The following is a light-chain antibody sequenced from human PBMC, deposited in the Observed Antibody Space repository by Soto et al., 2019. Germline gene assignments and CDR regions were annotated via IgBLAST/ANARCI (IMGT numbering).Light chain of an antibody. J-gene: IGLJ1*01. CDR1: SSDVGSYNS. CDR2: DVS. Sequence: QSALAQPASVSGSPGQSIAISCTGTSSDVGSYNSVSWYQQYPGKAPTLMIDDVSDQPSGVSNRFSGSKSGNTASLTISGLQAEDEADYYCSYFTSSSSYVFGSGTKVTVL. CDR3: SYFTSSSSYV. V-gene: IGLV2-14*03.